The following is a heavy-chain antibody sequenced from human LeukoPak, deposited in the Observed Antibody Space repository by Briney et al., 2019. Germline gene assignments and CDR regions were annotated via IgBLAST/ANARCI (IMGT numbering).Heavy chain of an antibody. CDR2: IKEDAYEE. Sequence: GGSLRLSCAASGFTFSSYWMTWVRQAPGKGLEWVANIKEDAYEEYYVYSVKGRFTISRDNPKNSLYLQMNSLRAEDSAVYYCARVASYAFDIWGQGAIVTVSS. CDR1: GFTFSSYW. D-gene: IGHD6-6*01. V-gene: IGHV3-7*01. J-gene: IGHJ3*02. CDR3: ARVASYAFDI.